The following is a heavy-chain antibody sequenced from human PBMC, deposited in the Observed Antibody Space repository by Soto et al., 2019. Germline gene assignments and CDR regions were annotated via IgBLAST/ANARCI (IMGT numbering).Heavy chain of an antibody. V-gene: IGHV4-4*07. CDR3: VRDGSKTLRDCFDP. CDR2: VYATGTS. J-gene: IGHJ5*02. Sequence: QVQVQESGPGLVKPSETLSLTCSVSGGSMSKFYWSWIRKTAGKGLEWMGRVYATGTSDYNPSLRSRIAMLVDISKKTFSLRLRSVTAADTGVYYCVRDGSKTLRDCFDPWGQGILVTVSS. CDR1: GGSMSKFY. D-gene: IGHD4-17*01.